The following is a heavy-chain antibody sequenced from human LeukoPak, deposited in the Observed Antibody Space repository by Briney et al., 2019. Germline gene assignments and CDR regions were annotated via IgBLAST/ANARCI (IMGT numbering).Heavy chain of an antibody. CDR2: IYYSGST. J-gene: IGHJ5*02. D-gene: IGHD3-22*01. CDR1: GGSISSSNFY. CDR3: ARDPVPYYYDSSGYP. Sequence: SETLSLTCTVSGGSISSSNFYWGWIRQPPGKGLEWIGSIYYSGSTYYNSSLKSRVTISLDTSKNQFSLKLTSVTAADTAVYYCARDPVPYYYDSSGYPWGQGILVTVSS. V-gene: IGHV4-39*07.